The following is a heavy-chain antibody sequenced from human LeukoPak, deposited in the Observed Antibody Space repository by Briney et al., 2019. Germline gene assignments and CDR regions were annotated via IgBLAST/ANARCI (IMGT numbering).Heavy chain of an antibody. D-gene: IGHD2-21*01. CDR2: MNPNSGNT. J-gene: IGHJ3*02. CDR1: GYTFTSYD. V-gene: IGHV1-8*01. Sequence: ASVEVSCKASGYTFTSYDINWVRQATGQGLEWMGWMNPNSGNTGYAQKFQGRVTMTRNTSISTAYMELSSLRSEDTAVYYCSHIVVVKGAFDIWGQGTMVTVSS. CDR3: SHIVVVKGAFDI.